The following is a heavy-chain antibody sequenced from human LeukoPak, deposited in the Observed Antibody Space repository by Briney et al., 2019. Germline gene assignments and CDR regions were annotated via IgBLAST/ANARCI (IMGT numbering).Heavy chain of an antibody. D-gene: IGHD6-6*01. CDR3: TRGKQFVSDS. CDR1: GFTFSSYA. J-gene: IGHJ4*02. CDR2: ISYDGSDK. Sequence: PGRSLRLSCAASGFTFSSYAMHWVRQAPGKGLEWVAVISYDGSDKYYADSVKGRFTISRDNSRNTLSLQLNSLTTEDTAVYYCTRGKQFVSDSWGQGTLVTVSS. V-gene: IGHV3-30*04.